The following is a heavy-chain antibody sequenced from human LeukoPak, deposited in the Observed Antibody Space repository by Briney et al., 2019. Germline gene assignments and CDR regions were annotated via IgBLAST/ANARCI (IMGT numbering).Heavy chain of an antibody. Sequence: SETLSLTCTVSGDSISIYYWSWIRQPAGKGLEWIGRIYTSGSTNYNPSLKTRVSMSADTSKNQFSLKLSSVTAADTAVYYCARGLRLGYCSSTSCRYYMDVWGKGTTVTVSS. CDR2: IYTSGST. D-gene: IGHD2-2*01. J-gene: IGHJ6*03. CDR3: ARGLRLGYCSSTSCRYYMDV. V-gene: IGHV4-4*07. CDR1: GDSISIYY.